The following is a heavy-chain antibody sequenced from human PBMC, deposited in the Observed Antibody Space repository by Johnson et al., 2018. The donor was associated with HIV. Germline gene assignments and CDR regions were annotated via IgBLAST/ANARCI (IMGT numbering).Heavy chain of an antibody. CDR1: GFTFSSYA. CDR2: ISYDGSNK. CDR3: AKAGQLVAATSAFDI. V-gene: IGHV3-30-3*01. Sequence: VQLVESGGGLVQPGRSLRLSCAASGFTFSSYAMHWVRQAPGKGLEWVAVISYDGSNKYYADSVKGRFTISRDNSKNTLYLQMNSLRSEDTAVYYCAKAGQLVAATSAFDIWGQGTMVTVSS. D-gene: IGHD2-15*01. J-gene: IGHJ3*02.